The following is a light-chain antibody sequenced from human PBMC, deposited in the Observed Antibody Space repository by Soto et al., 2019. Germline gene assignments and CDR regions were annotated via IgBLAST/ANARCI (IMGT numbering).Light chain of an antibody. J-gene: IGKJ4*01. Sequence: EIVMTQSPATLSVSPGERVTLSCRASQSVSSRLAWYHQKPGQSPRLLIYGASTRATGIPARFSGSGSGTDFTLTISSLEPEDFAVYYCQQRSNWPLTFGGGTKVDI. CDR3: QQRSNWPLT. CDR1: QSVSSR. CDR2: GAS. V-gene: IGKV3-11*01.